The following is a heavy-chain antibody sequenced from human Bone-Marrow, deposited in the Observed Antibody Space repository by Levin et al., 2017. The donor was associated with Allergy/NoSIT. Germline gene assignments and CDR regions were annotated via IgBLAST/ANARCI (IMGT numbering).Heavy chain of an antibody. CDR3: AGYGSERFGGMDV. CDR2: MHSSGST. D-gene: IGHD3-10*01. CDR1: GDSISTYY. V-gene: IGHV4-59*01. J-gene: IGHJ6*02. Sequence: SETLSLTCTVSGDSISTYYWSWIRQPPGKGLEWVGSMHSSGSTGYNPSLKSRVTISVDRSKNPFFLMLTSATAADTAVYYCAGYGSERFGGMDVWGHGTTVTVS.